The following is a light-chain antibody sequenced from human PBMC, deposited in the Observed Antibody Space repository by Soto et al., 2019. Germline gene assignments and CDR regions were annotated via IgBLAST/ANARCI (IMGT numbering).Light chain of an antibody. CDR3: SSYTSSSTVL. CDR2: DVS. J-gene: IGLJ2*01. CDR1: SSDVGGYNY. V-gene: IGLV2-14*01. Sequence: QSALTQPASVSGSPGQWITLSCTGTSSDVGGYNYVSWYQQHPGKVPKLMIYDVSNQASGVSNRFSGSKAGNTASMTISGLLAEDEADYYCSSYTSSSTVLFGGGTKVTVL.